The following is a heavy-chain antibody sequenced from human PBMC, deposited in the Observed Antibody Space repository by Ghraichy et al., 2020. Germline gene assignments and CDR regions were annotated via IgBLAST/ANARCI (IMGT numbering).Heavy chain of an antibody. Sequence: SETLSLTCAVYGGSFSGYYWSWIRQPPGKGLEWIGEINHSGSTNYNPSLKSRVTISVDTSKNQFSLKLSSVTAADTAVYYCAGRTRRHFDYWGQGTLVTVSS. CDR2: INHSGST. V-gene: IGHV4-34*01. CDR1: GGSFSGYY. J-gene: IGHJ4*02. CDR3: AGRTRRHFDY.